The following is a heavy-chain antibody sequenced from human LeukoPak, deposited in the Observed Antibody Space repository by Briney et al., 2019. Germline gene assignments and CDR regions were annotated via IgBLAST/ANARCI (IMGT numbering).Heavy chain of an antibody. D-gene: IGHD2-15*01. CDR3: ARELGGTVDS. J-gene: IGHJ4*02. Sequence: GGSLRLSCAASGFTFSSYAMHWVRQAPGKGLEWVAVISYDGSNKYYADSVKGRFTISRDNSKNTLYLQMNSLRAEDTAVYYCARELGGTVDSWGQGTLVTVSS. CDR1: GFTFSSYA. V-gene: IGHV3-30*04. CDR2: ISYDGSNK.